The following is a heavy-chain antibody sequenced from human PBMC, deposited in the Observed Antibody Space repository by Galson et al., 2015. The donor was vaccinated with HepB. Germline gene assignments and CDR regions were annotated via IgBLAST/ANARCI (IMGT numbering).Heavy chain of an antibody. Sequence: SLRLSCAASGITFSTNSMNWVRQAPGKGLEWVSSISDDSYYIFYADSVKGRFTISRDNAKNSLYLHMSSLSVDDTAVYYCTRDTGKSELKNHDAFDFWGQGTMVTVSS. CDR1: GITFSTNS. CDR2: ISDDSYYI. D-gene: IGHD3-10*01. V-gene: IGHV3-21*01. CDR3: TRDTGKSELKNHDAFDF. J-gene: IGHJ3*01.